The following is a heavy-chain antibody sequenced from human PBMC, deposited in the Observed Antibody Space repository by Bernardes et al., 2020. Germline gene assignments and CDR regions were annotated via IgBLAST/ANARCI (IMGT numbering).Heavy chain of an antibody. Sequence: SEPLSLTCTVSGGSISSSSYYWGWLRQPPGKGLEWIGSIYYSGSTYYNPSLKSRVTISVDTSKNQFSLKLSSVTAADTAVYYCARRVGGYCSSTSCSYYYYYGMDVWGQGTTVTVSS. V-gene: IGHV4-39*01. CDR2: IYYSGST. D-gene: IGHD2-2*01. CDR1: GGSISSSSYY. J-gene: IGHJ6*02. CDR3: ARRVGGYCSSTSCSYYYYYGMDV.